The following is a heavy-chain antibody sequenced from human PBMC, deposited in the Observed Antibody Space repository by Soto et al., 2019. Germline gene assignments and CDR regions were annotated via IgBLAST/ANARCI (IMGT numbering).Heavy chain of an antibody. J-gene: IGHJ6*03. CDR3: ARGTFGVVPAAISYYYYMDV. V-gene: IGHV4-31*03. CDR1: GGSISSGGYY. CDR2: IYYSGST. Sequence: QVQLQESGPGLVKPSQTLSLTCTVSGGSISSGGYYWSWIRQHPGKGLEWIGYIYYSGSTYYNPSLKSRVSISVDTSKNQFSLKLSSVTAADTAVYYCARGTFGVVPAAISYYYYMDVWGKGTTVTVSS. D-gene: IGHD2-2*01.